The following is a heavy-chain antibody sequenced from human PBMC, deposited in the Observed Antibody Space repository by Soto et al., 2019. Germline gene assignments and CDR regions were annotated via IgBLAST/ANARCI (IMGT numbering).Heavy chain of an antibody. D-gene: IGHD3-3*01. Sequence: GGSLRLSCAASGFTFSSYGMHWVRQAPGKGLEWVAVISYDGSNKYYADSVKGRFTISRDNSKNTLYLQMNSLRAEDTAVYYCAKDEDDFWGGYVYYYGMDFWGKGTTVTVSS. CDR1: GFTFSSYG. V-gene: IGHV3-30*18. J-gene: IGHJ6*04. CDR3: AKDEDDFWGGYVYYYGMDF. CDR2: ISYDGSNK.